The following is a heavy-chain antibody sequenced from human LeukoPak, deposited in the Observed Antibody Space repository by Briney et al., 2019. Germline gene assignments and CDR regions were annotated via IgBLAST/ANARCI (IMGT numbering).Heavy chain of an antibody. D-gene: IGHD3-3*01. CDR3: ARGFWSGYRYYYYYYMDV. Sequence: SQTLSLTCTVSAGSINSGDYCWSWIRQPAGKGLEWIGRIYSPGTNYNYNPSVKSRVTISIDTSKNQFSLKLTSVTAADTAVYYCARGFWSGYRYYYYYYMDVWGKGTTVTVSS. V-gene: IGHV4-61*02. CDR1: AGSINSGDYC. CDR2: IYSPGTN. J-gene: IGHJ6*03.